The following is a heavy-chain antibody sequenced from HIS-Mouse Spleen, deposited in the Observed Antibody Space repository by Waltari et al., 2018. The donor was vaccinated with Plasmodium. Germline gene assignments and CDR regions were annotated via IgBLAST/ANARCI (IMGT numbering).Heavy chain of an antibody. V-gene: IGHV1-2*02. CDR2: SNPNSGGT. CDR3: ARDPKQLGSAFDI. CDR1: GYPFTGYF. J-gene: IGHJ3*02. Sequence: QVQLVQSGAEVKKPGASVKVSCKASGYPFTGYFMHWVRQAPEQGLEWMGWSNPNSGGTNHEQRFQGRVTMTRDTSISTAYMELRRLRSDDTAVYYCARDPKQLGSAFDIWGQGTMVTVSS. D-gene: IGHD7-27*01.